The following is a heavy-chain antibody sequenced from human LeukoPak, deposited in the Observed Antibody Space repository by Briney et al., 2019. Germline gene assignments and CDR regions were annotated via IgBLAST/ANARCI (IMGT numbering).Heavy chain of an antibody. Sequence: ASVKVSCKASGYTFTSEDIHWVRQASGQGLEWMGWINPNSGQAVYLHKLQGRVTMTRNTSISTAYMELSNLRSEDTAVYYCARGRRYCSNAACYSNYYYMDVWGTGTTVTVSS. CDR3: ARGRRYCSNAACYSNYYYMDV. V-gene: IGHV1-8*02. CDR1: GYTFTSED. D-gene: IGHD2-8*01. J-gene: IGHJ6*03. CDR2: INPNSGQA.